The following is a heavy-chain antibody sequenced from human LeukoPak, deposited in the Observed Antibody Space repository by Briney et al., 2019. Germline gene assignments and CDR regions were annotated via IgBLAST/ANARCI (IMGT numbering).Heavy chain of an antibody. V-gene: IGHV3-30*19. CDR1: GFTFRTYG. Sequence: GGSLRLSCAASGFTFRTYGMHWVRQAPGKGLEWVAVISYDGSNKYYADSVKGRFTISRDNSKNTLYLQMNSLRAEDTAVYYCARMSDAFDIWGQGTMVTVSS. CDR2: ISYDGSNK. CDR3: ARMSDAFDI. J-gene: IGHJ3*02.